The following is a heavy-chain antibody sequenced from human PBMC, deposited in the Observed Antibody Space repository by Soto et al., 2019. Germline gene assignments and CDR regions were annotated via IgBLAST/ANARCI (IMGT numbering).Heavy chain of an antibody. J-gene: IGHJ5*02. CDR3: ARGALVAWNWFDP. CDR2: IYHSGAT. D-gene: IGHD5-12*01. Sequence: QLHLQESGSGLVKPSQTLSLTCAVSGGSISSGTYSWSWIRQPPGKGLEWIGYIYHSGATYYNPSLKSRVTISVDKSKNQFSLELISVTAADTAVYYCARGALVAWNWFDPWGQGTLVTVSS. CDR1: GGSISSGTYS. V-gene: IGHV4-30-2*01.